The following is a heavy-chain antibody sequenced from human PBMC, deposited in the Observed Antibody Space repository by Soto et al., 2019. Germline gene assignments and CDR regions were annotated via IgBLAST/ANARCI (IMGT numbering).Heavy chain of an antibody. J-gene: IGHJ5*02. CDR2: INHSGST. CDR1: GGSFSGYY. Sequence: QVQLQQWGAGLLKPSETLSLTCAVYGGSFSGYYWSWIRQPPGKGLEWIGEINHSGSTNYNPSLKDGVPTPVDASTDRFSRTRSSVTAADTAVYYCARAGGVWFDPWGQGTLVTVSS. CDR3: ARAGGVWFDP. V-gene: IGHV4-34*01.